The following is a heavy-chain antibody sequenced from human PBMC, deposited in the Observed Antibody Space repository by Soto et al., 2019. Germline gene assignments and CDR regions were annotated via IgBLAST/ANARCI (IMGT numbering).Heavy chain of an antibody. D-gene: IGHD5-18*01. J-gene: IGHJ6*02. V-gene: IGHV1-69*13. CDR3: AGGGRGYSYGYLHGMDV. CDR2: IIPIFGTA. Sequence: SVKVSCKASGGTFSSYAISWVRQAPGQGLEWMGGIIPIFGTANYAQKFQGRVTITADESTSTAYMELSSLRSEDTAVYYCAGGGRGYSYGYLHGMDVWGQGTTVTVS. CDR1: GGTFSSYA.